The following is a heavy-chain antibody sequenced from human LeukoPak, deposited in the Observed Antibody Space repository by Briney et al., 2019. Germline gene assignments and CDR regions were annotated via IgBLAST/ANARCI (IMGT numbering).Heavy chain of an antibody. CDR1: GFTFDDNA. D-gene: IGHD2-8*02. Sequence: GGSLRLSCAASGFTFDDNAIHWVRQAPGKGLDWVSGISWNSGRTAYADSVEGRFTISRDNAKNSLYLQMNSLRPEDTALYYCAKDTGEGGPLDYWGQGTLVTVSS. CDR2: ISWNSGRT. V-gene: IGHV3-9*01. CDR3: AKDTGEGGPLDY. J-gene: IGHJ4*02.